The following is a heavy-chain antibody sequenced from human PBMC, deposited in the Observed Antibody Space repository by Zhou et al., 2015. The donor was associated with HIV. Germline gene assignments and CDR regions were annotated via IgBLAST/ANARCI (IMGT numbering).Heavy chain of an antibody. Sequence: QVQLVQSGAEVKKPGASVKVSCKASGYTFTSYAMHWVRQAPGQRLEWMGWINAGNGNTKYSQKFQGRVTITRDTSASTAYMELSSLRSDDAAIYYCATDDIGGYHSFNYWGQGTLVSVSS. CDR1: GYTFTSYA. V-gene: IGHV1-3*01. D-gene: IGHD3-22*01. CDR2: INAGNGNT. J-gene: IGHJ4*02. CDR3: ATDDIGGYHSFNY.